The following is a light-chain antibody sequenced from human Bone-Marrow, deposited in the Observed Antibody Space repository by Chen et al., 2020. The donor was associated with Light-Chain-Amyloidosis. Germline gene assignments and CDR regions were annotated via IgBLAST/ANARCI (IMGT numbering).Light chain of an antibody. CDR1: QTISSNY. V-gene: IGKV3-20*01. CDR2: GSS. Sequence: EIVLTQSPGTLSLSPGEGANLSCRASQTISSNYLTWYQQKFGQAPRLLIYGSSSRATGIPDRFTGSGSGTDFTITINRLEPEDFAMYDCQQYGTSPLTVGGGTKVEIK. J-gene: IGKJ4*01. CDR3: QQYGTSPLT.